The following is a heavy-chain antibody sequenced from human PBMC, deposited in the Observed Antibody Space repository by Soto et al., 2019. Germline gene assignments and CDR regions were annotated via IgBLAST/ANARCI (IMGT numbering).Heavy chain of an antibody. Sequence: QVQLVQSGAEVKKPGASVKVSCKASGYTFTNFGISWVRQAPGKGLEWMGWISAYNANTNYAQNFQDRVTMTSDTSRRTAYREPGRLGADDAAADYCAKGATPIDYWGPGTLGTVSS. CDR3: AKGATPIDY. D-gene: IGHD2-15*01. V-gene: IGHV1-18*01. CDR2: ISAYNANT. J-gene: IGHJ4*02. CDR1: GYTFTNFG.